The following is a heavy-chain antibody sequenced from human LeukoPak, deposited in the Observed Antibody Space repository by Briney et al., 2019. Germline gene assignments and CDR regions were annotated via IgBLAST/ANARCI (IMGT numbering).Heavy chain of an antibody. Sequence: SETLSLTCTVSGYSISSGYYWGWIRQPPGKGLEWIGSIYHSGSTYYNPSLKSRVTISVDTSKNQFSLKLSSVTAADTAVYYCARGGYYGSGNDFRFDPWGQGTLVTVSS. CDR3: ARGGYYGSGNDFRFDP. CDR1: GYSISSGYY. V-gene: IGHV4-38-2*02. D-gene: IGHD3-10*01. J-gene: IGHJ5*02. CDR2: IYHSGST.